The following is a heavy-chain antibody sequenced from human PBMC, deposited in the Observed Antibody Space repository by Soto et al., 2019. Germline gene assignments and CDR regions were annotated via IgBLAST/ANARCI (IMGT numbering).Heavy chain of an antibody. J-gene: IGHJ5*01. CDR3: ASMIGDPVLSFDS. CDR2: IFYSGST. D-gene: IGHD3-10*02. Sequence: QVQLQESGPGLVKPSETLSLTCTVSGGSISSYYWSWIRQPPRKGLEWIGFIFYSGSTSYNPSLKSRVTISIDTSKYQFSLKLNSVTAADTAVYYCASMIGDPVLSFDSWGQGTLVAVSS. CDR1: GGSISSYY. V-gene: IGHV4-59*01.